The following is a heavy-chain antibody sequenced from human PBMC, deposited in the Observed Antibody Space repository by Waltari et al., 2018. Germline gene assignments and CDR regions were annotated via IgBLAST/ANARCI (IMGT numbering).Heavy chain of an antibody. CDR2: VHHSGKT. V-gene: IGHV4-4*02. Sequence: QVQLQESGQGLVKPSGTRSLTCAVSGDSISGNYWWGWVRQSPEKGLEWIGQVHHSGKTHYNPSLQSRVTISVDKPKNQFSLNLNSVTAADTAVYYCAGDRAIGLFFDYWGRGTLVTVSS. CDR1: GDSISGNYW. CDR3: AGDRAIGLFFDY. D-gene: IGHD2-2*01. J-gene: IGHJ4*02.